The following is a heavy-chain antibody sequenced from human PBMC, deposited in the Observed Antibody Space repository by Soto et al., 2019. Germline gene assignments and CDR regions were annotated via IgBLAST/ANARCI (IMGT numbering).Heavy chain of an antibody. D-gene: IGHD2-15*01. Sequence: SETLSLTCSVSGVSIGSHFWSWTRQAPGKGPELVGYIYHTVNTNYNPALKSRVTISMDTSENQLSLQLSSVTAADTAVYYCARLQYTVVTALDIWGQGTMVTVSS. J-gene: IGHJ3*02. CDR2: IYHTVNT. CDR1: GVSIGSHF. CDR3: ARLQYTVVTALDI. V-gene: IGHV4-59*11.